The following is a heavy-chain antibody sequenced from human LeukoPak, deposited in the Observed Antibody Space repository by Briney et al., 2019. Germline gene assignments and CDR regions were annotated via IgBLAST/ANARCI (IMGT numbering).Heavy chain of an antibody. V-gene: IGHV3-9*01. Sequence: GGSLRLSCAPSGYTYEQYPKLGVPGATEGGREGVSCFCWSSDSIRYADSVKGRFTNPRDNAKNSLYLQINSLRTEDTALYYCAKDIGCSSTSCYRARDYYYGMDVWGQGTMVTVSS. J-gene: IGHJ6*02. D-gene: IGHD2-2*02. CDR3: AKDIGCSSTSCYRARDYYYGMDV. CDR1: GYTYEQYP. CDR2: FCWSSDSI.